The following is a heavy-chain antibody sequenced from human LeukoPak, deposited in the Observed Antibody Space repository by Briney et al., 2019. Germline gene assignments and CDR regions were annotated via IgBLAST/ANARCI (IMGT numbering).Heavy chain of an antibody. D-gene: IGHD3-10*01. Sequence: PSETLSLTCTVPGAPIGSFYWSWIRHPAGKGLEWIGRAHSSGSRNYIPSIKSRVTMSVDTSKNQLSLRLNTVTAADTAMYYCAREAVDYGSGSLDYWGQGILVTVSS. CDR3: AREAVDYGSGSLDY. J-gene: IGHJ4*02. V-gene: IGHV4-4*07. CDR1: GAPIGSFY. CDR2: AHSSGSR.